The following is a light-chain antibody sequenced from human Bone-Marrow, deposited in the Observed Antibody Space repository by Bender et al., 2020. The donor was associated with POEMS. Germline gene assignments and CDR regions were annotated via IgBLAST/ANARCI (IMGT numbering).Light chain of an antibody. Sequence: QSVLTQPPSVSGAPGQRVTISCTGSSSNIGAGYDVHWYQQLPGTAPKLLTYGDNNRPSGVPDRFSGSKSGTSASLAITGLQAEDEADYYCQSHDSSLSGSVFGGGTKLTVL. V-gene: IGLV1-40*01. CDR3: QSHDSSLSGSV. J-gene: IGLJ2*01. CDR2: GDN. CDR1: SSNIGAGYD.